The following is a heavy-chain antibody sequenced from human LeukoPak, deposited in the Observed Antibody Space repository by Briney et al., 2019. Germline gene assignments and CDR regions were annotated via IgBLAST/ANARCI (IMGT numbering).Heavy chain of an antibody. Sequence: GGSLGLSCAASGFTFRSYAMSWVRQAPGKGLEWVSAVTGSGGGTYYADSVKGRFTISRDNSKNTLYLQMNSLRAEDTAVYYCAKELPDTAFFTVDYWGQGTLVTVSS. D-gene: IGHD5-18*01. CDR1: GFTFRSYA. CDR2: VTGSGGGT. J-gene: IGHJ4*02. V-gene: IGHV3-23*01. CDR3: AKELPDTAFFTVDY.